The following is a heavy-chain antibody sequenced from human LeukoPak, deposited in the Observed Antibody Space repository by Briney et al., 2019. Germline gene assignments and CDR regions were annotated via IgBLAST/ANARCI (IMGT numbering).Heavy chain of an antibody. V-gene: IGHV3-23*01. D-gene: IGHD5-18*01. J-gene: IGHJ4*02. CDR3: ARNAGYSYGLYYFDY. Sequence: PGGSLRLSCAASGFTFSSYAMSWVRQAPGKGLEWVSSIISSGGVTYYADSLKGRFTISRDNSKNTVYLQMDSLRAEDPAVYYCARNAGYSYGLYYFDYWGQGTLVTVSS. CDR1: GFTFSSYA. CDR2: IISSGGVT.